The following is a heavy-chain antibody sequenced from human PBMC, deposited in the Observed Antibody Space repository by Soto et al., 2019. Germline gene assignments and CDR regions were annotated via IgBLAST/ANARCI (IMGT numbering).Heavy chain of an antibody. J-gene: IGHJ5*02. CDR2: ITPVFGTA. Sequence: QVQLVQSGAEVKKPGSSVKVSCKASADTFNSYSLSWLRQAPGQRLEWMGGITPVFGTADYAKSFEDRLTITAYDSTSTVYMELSSLRSDDTAVYYCARSLEGTTVTNWFDPWGQGALVTVSS. CDR3: ARSLEGTTVTNWFDP. V-gene: IGHV1-69*01. CDR1: ADTFNSYS. D-gene: IGHD4-17*01.